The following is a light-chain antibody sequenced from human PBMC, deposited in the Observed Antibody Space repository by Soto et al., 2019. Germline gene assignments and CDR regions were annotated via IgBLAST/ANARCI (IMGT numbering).Light chain of an antibody. CDR3: GTWDASLNAHV. CDR2: DNT. CDR1: NSNIGSYF. V-gene: IGLV1-51*01. J-gene: IGLJ1*01. Sequence: QSVLTQPPSVSAAPGQKITISCSGSNSNIGSYFVSWYQQFPGTAPKLLIYDNTDRPSGIPVRFSGSSSGTSATLAITGLQSGDEADYYCGTWDASLNAHVFGTGTKVTVL.